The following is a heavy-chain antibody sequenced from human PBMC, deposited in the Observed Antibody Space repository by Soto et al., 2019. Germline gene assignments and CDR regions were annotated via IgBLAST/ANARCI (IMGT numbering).Heavy chain of an antibody. CDR2: VIPIFGTP. CDR3: ARSQGGSSSLDIYYYYYYGMDV. CDR1: GGTFSTYA. J-gene: IGHJ6*02. Sequence: QVQLVQSGAEVKKPGSSVKVSCKAPGGTFSTYAISWVRQAPGQGLEWMGGVIPIFGTPNYAQKFQGRGTITADESTSTGYMELRSLRSEDTAVYYCARSQGGSSSLDIYYYYYYGMDVWGQGTTVTVSS. V-gene: IGHV1-69*01. D-gene: IGHD2-15*01.